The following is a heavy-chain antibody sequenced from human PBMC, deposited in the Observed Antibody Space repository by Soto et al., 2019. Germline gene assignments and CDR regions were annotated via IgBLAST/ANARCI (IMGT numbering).Heavy chain of an antibody. CDR3: ARAPFGIAVVPDAFDI. Sequence: PSQTLSLTCAISGDSVPSNSAAWNWIRQSPSRGLEWLGRTYYRSKWYNDYAVSVKSRITINPDTSKNQFSLQLNSVTPEDTAVYYCARAPFGIAVVPDAFDIWGQGTMXTVSS. CDR2: TYYRSKWYN. CDR1: GDSVPSNSAA. J-gene: IGHJ3*02. V-gene: IGHV6-1*01. D-gene: IGHD6-19*01.